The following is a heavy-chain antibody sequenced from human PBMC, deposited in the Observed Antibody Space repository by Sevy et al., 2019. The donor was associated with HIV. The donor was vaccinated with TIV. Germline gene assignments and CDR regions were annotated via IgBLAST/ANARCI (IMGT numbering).Heavy chain of an antibody. D-gene: IGHD3-22*01. CDR3: ARVDDYYDSSGSIRPYYFDY. J-gene: IGHJ4*02. V-gene: IGHV4-59*13. CDR2: IYYSGST. Sequence: SETLSLTCTVSGGSISSNYWSWIRQPPGKGLEWIGYIYYSGSTNYNPSLKSRVTISVDTSKNQFSLKLCSVTAADTAVYYCARVDDYYDSSGSIRPYYFDYWGQGTLVTVSS. CDR1: GGSISSNY.